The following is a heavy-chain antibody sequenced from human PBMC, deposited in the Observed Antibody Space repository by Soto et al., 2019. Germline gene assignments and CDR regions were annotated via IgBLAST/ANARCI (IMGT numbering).Heavy chain of an antibody. D-gene: IGHD3-9*01. CDR3: ARDRLANWFDP. Sequence: KTSETLSLTCTVSGGSISSYYWSWIRQPPGKGLEWIGYIYYGGSTNYNPSLKSRVTISVDTSKNQFSLKLSSVTAADTAVYYCARDRLANWFDPWGQGTLVTVSS. CDR2: IYYGGST. V-gene: IGHV4-59*01. J-gene: IGHJ5*02. CDR1: GGSISSYY.